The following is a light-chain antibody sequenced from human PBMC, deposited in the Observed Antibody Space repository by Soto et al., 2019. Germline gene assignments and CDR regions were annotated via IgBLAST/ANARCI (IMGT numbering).Light chain of an antibody. V-gene: IGKV3-15*01. CDR1: QSVSSN. J-gene: IGKJ1*01. CDR3: QQYNNWPPWT. CDR2: GAS. Sequence: EIVMTQSPATLSVSPGERATLSCRASQSVSSNLAWYQQKPGQDPRLLIYGASTRATGIPARFSGSGSGTEFTLTITSLPSEDFAVYYCQQYNNWPPWTFGQGTTVEIK.